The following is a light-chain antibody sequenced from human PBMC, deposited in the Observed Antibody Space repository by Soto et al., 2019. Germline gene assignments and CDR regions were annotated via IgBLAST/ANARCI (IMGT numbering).Light chain of an antibody. Sequence: VMTQSPATLSVSPGESATLSCRASQSVSSNLAWHQQKPGQAPRILMYDASTRATGIPARFSGSGSGTELNLTISRLQSEDFAVYYCQKYHNWPITCGQGTRLEIK. CDR1: QSVSSN. J-gene: IGKJ5*01. CDR3: QKYHNWPIT. V-gene: IGKV3-15*01. CDR2: DAS.